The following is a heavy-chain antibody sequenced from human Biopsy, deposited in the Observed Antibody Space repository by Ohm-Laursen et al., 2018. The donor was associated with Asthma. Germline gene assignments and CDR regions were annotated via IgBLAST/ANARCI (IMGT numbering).Heavy chain of an antibody. V-gene: IGHV3-53*01. CDR1: GVSLSSFG. J-gene: IGHJ4*02. Sequence: SLRLSCTASGVSLSSFGMNWVRQAPGKGLEWVSVIYSGGTSHTADSVRGRFTISRDFSKNTLHLQMHSLRVEDTAVYYCARGDSSGWSHYYFDYWGQGTLVTVSS. CDR3: ARGDSSGWSHYYFDY. D-gene: IGHD6-19*01. CDR2: IYSGGTS.